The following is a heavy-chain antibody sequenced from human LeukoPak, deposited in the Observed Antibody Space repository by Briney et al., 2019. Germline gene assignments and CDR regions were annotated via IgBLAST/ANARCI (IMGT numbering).Heavy chain of an antibody. CDR1: GFTFSSYW. V-gene: IGHV3-7*01. D-gene: IGHD3-22*01. J-gene: IGHJ4*02. Sequence: GGSLRLSCAASGFTFSSYWMSWVRQAPGKGLEGVANIKQDGSEKDYVDSVKGRFTISRDNAKNSLYLQMNSLRAEDTAVYYCASQYYYDSSGYNYWGQGTLVTVSS. CDR3: ASQYYYDSSGYNY. CDR2: IKQDGSEK.